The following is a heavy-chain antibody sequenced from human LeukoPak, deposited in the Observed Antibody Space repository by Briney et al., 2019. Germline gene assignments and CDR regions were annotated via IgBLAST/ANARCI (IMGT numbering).Heavy chain of an antibody. V-gene: IGHV4-39*07. D-gene: IGHD3-10*01. CDR3: ARDNYGSGSYFDRYYYYYMDV. J-gene: IGHJ6*03. Sequence: SETLSLTCTVSGGSISSSSYYWGWIRQPPGKGLEWIGRIYTSGSTNYNPSLKSRVTMSVDTSKNQFSLKLSSVTAADTAVYYCARDNYGSGSYFDRYYYYYMDVWGKGTTVTVSS. CDR2: IYTSGST. CDR1: GGSISSSSYY.